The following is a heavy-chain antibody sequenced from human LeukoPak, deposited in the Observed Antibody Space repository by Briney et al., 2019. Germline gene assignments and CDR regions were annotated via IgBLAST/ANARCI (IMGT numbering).Heavy chain of an antibody. J-gene: IGHJ4*02. Sequence: ASVKVSCKASGYTFTNYGISWVRQAPGQGLEWMGWISAYNGNTNYAQKLQGRVTMTRDTSTTTAYMELSSLRSEDTAVYYCARSSIIAAAGPYYFDYWGQGTLVTVSS. D-gene: IGHD6-13*01. CDR1: GYTFTNYG. V-gene: IGHV1-18*01. CDR2: ISAYNGNT. CDR3: ARSSIIAAAGPYYFDY.